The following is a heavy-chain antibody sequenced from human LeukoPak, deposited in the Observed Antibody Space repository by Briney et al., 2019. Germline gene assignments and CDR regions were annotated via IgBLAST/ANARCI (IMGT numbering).Heavy chain of an antibody. V-gene: IGHV3-23*01. CDR3: AKRIQSAMATGY. J-gene: IGHJ4*02. Sequence: GGSLRLSCAASGFTFSNPALSWVRQAPGKGLEWVSDISGSGGSTYYADSVKGRFTISRDNSKNTLYLQMNSPRAEDTAVYYCAKRIQSAMATGYWGQGTLVTVSS. D-gene: IGHD5-18*01. CDR2: ISGSGGST. CDR1: GFTFSNPA.